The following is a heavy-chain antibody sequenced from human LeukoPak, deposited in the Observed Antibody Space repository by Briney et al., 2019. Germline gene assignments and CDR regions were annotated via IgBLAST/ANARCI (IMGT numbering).Heavy chain of an antibody. J-gene: IGHJ5*02. D-gene: IGHD6-13*01. Sequence: SETLSLTCAVYGGSFSGYYWTWIRQPPGKGLEWIGEINHSGSTNYNPSLKSRVTISVDASKSQFSLRLGSVTAADTAVYYCARLTYSNNWYFRRGLDNWFDPWGQGTLVTVSS. CDR2: INHSGST. CDR3: ARLTYSNNWYFRRGLDNWFDP. CDR1: GGSFSGYY. V-gene: IGHV4-34*01.